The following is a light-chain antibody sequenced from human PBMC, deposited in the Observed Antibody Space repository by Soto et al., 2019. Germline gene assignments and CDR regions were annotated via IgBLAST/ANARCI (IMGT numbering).Light chain of an antibody. CDR3: FSYTRSSTWV. CDR1: SSDVGSYNY. J-gene: IGLJ3*02. CDR2: DVS. Sequence: QSVLTQPASVSGSPGQSITISRTGTSSDVGSYNYVSWYQQHPGKAPKLMIYDVSNRPSGVSNLFSGSKSGNTASLTISGLQAEDEADYYCFSYTRSSTWVFGGGTQLTVL. V-gene: IGLV2-14*03.